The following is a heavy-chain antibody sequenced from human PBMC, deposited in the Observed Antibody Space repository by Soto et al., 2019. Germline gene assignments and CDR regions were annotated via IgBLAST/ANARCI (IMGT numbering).Heavy chain of an antibody. D-gene: IGHD2-15*01. CDR1: GGSISSYY. V-gene: IGHV4-59*01. CDR3: ARGSPTRPDY. CDR2: IYYSGST. Sequence: PSETLSLTCTVSGGSISSYYLSWIRQPPGKGLEWIGYIYYSGSTNYNPSLKSRVTISVDTSKNQFSLKLSSVTAADTAVYYCARGSPTRPDYWGQGTLVTVSS. J-gene: IGHJ4*02.